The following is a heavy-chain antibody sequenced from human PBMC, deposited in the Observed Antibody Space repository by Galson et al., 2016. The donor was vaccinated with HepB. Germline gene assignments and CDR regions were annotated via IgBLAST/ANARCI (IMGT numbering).Heavy chain of an antibody. CDR3: ARRLSVLVIAARGWGYGLDV. CDR1: GFTFSSHW. D-gene: IGHD2-15*01. V-gene: IGHV3-7*01. J-gene: IGHJ6*04. Sequence: SLRLSCAASGFTFSSHWMSWVRQAPGRGLEWVANIKQDGSDKHYVDSVKGRFTVSRDNARKSMFLQMESLRVDDTAVYYCARRLSVLVIAARGWGYGLDVWGTGTRVTVSS. CDR2: IKQDGSDK.